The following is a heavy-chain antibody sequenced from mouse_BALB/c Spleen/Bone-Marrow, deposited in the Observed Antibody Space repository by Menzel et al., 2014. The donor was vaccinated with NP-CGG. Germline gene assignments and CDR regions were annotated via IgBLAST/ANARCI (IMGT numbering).Heavy chain of an antibody. CDR3: AEITTAAYYVMDY. CDR2: IDPANGNT. Sequence: DVQLQESGAELVKPGAPVKLSCTASGFNIKDTYIHWVKQRPEQGLEWIGRIDPANGNTKYDLKFQGKATITADTSSNTAYLQLSSLTSEDTAVYYCAEITTAAYYVMDYWGQGTSVTVSS. V-gene: IGHV14-3*02. J-gene: IGHJ4*01. D-gene: IGHD1-2*01. CDR1: GFNIKDTY.